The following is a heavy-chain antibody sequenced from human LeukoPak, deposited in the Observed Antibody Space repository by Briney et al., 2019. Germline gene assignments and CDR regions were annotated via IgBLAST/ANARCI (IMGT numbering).Heavy chain of an antibody. CDR1: GGTFSSYA. Sequence: RASVKVSCKASGGTFSSYAISWVRQAPGQGLEWMGGIIPIFGTANYAQKFQGRVTITTDESTSTAYMELSSLRPEDTAVYYCARGAGATDFDYWGQGTLVTVSS. CDR3: ARGAGATDFDY. CDR2: IIPIFGTA. J-gene: IGHJ4*02. V-gene: IGHV1-69*05. D-gene: IGHD1-26*01.